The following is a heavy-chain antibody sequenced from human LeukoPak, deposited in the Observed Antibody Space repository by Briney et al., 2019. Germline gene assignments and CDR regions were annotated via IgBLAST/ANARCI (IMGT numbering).Heavy chain of an antibody. V-gene: IGHV3-23*01. CDR1: GFTFSRYA. CDR2: ITDSGDNT. CDR3: ARDRLIYTY. D-gene: IGHD3/OR15-3a*01. J-gene: IGHJ4*02. Sequence: GGSLRLSCAASGFTFSRYAMSWFRQAPGKGLEWVSAITDSGDNTYYADSVKGRFTISRDNSKNTLYLQMTSLRADETAVYYCARDRLIYTYWGQGTLVTVSS.